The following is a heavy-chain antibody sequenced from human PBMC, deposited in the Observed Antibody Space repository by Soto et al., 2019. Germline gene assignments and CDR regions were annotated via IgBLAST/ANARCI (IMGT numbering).Heavy chain of an antibody. V-gene: IGHV3-23*01. CDR1: GFTFSSYA. J-gene: IGHJ3*01. D-gene: IGHD3-9*01. CDR3: AIYFGRGPFDL. Sequence: GGSLRLSCAASGFTFSSYAMSWVRQAPGKELEWVSAISGSGGSTYYADSVKGRFTISRDNSKNTLYLQMNSLSAEDTAVYYCAIYFGRGPFDLWGEGTMVTVSS. CDR2: ISGSGGST.